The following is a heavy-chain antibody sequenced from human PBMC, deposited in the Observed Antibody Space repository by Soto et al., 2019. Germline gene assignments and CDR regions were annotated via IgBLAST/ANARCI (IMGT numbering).Heavy chain of an antibody. V-gene: IGHV1-69*02. CDR1: GGTFSSYT. D-gene: IGHD1-26*01. Sequence: QVQLVQSGAEVKKPGSSVKVSCKASGGTFSSYTISWVRQAPGQGLEWMGRIIPILGIANYAQKFQGRVTITADKSTSTAYMELSSLRSEDTAVYYCARRTSGRHWDWFDPWGQGTLVTVSS. CDR2: IIPILGIA. CDR3: ARRTSGRHWDWFDP. J-gene: IGHJ5*02.